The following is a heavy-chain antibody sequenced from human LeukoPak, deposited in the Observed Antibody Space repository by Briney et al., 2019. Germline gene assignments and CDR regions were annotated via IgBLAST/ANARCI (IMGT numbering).Heavy chain of an antibody. J-gene: IGHJ4*02. CDR2: ISSSSTI. V-gene: IGHV3-48*02. D-gene: IGHD3-3*01. Sequence: PGGSLRLSCAASGFTFSSYSMNWVRQAPGKGLEWVSYISSSSTIYYADSVKGRFTISRDNAKNSLYLQMNSLRDEDTAVYYCAAPASLIWSAPPGYWGQGTLVTVSS. CDR1: GFTFSSYS. CDR3: AAPASLIWSAPPGY.